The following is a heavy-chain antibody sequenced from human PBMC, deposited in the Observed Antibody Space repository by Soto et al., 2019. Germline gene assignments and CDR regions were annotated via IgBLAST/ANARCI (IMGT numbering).Heavy chain of an antibody. D-gene: IGHD3-9*01. CDR2: INHSGST. J-gene: IGHJ5*02. V-gene: IGHV4-34*01. CDR1: GGSFSGYY. Sequence: SETLSLTCAVYGGSFSGYYWSWIRQPPGKGLEWIGEINHSGSTNYNPSLKSRVTISVDTSKNQFSLKLSSVTAADTAVYYCARGILRYFDWLFYGFDPWGQGTLVTVSS. CDR3: ARGILRYFDWLFYGFDP.